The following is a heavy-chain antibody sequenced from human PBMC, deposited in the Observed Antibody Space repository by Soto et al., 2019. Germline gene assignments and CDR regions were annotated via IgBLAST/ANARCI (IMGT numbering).Heavy chain of an antibody. J-gene: IGHJ4*02. CDR2: IYYSGST. D-gene: IGHD2-21*01. CDR3: ARNCGGDFDY. CDR1: GGSISSGGYY. V-gene: IGHV4-31*03. Sequence: SETLSLTCTVSGGSISSGGYYWSWIRQHPGKGLEWIGYIYYSGSTYYNPSLKSRVTISVDTSKNQFSLKLSSVTAADTAVYYCARNCGGDFDYWGQGTLVTVSS.